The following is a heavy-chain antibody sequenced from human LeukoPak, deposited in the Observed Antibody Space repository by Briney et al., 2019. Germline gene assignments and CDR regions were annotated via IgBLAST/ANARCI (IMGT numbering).Heavy chain of an antibody. CDR1: GGTFSSSA. Sequence: SVKVSCKASGGTFSSSAISWVRQAPGQGLEWMGGIIPIFGTANYAQKFQGRVTITTDESTSTAYMELSSLRSEDTAVYYCANAWYYDFWSGYPDWFDPWGQGTLVTVSS. V-gene: IGHV1-69*05. CDR2: IIPIFGTA. CDR3: ANAWYYDFWSGYPDWFDP. D-gene: IGHD3-3*01. J-gene: IGHJ5*02.